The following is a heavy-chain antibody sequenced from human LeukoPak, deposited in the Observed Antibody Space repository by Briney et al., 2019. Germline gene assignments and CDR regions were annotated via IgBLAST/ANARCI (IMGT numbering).Heavy chain of an antibody. D-gene: IGHD6-19*01. CDR2: IYYSGST. CDR3: ARSRIAVAGNFDY. Sequence: SETLSLTCTVSGGSISSYYWSWIRQPPGKGLEWIGYIYYSGSTNYNPSLKSRVTISVDTSKNQFSPKLSSVTAADTAVYYCARSRIAVAGNFDYWGQGTLVTVSS. J-gene: IGHJ4*02. V-gene: IGHV4-59*01. CDR1: GGSISSYY.